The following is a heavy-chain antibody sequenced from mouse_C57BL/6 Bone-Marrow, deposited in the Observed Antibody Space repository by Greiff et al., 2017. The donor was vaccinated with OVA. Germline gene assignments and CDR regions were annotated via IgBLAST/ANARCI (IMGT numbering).Heavy chain of an antibody. Sequence: QVHVKQSGAELVKPGASVKLSCKASGYTFTEYTIHWVKQRSGQGLEWIGWFYPGSGSIKYNEKFKDKAILTADKSSSTAYMELRSLTSEDSAVYYCTRFLLRWDAMDYWGQGTSVTVSS. V-gene: IGHV1-62-2*01. CDR3: TRFLLRWDAMDY. D-gene: IGHD2-13*01. CDR2: FYPGSGSI. CDR1: GYTFTEYT. J-gene: IGHJ4*01.